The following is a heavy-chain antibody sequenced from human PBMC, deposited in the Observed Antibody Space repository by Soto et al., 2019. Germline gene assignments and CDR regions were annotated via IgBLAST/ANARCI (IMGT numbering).Heavy chain of an antibody. CDR3: ARDLDLAYYVSGSQMSY. V-gene: IGHV1-18*01. CDR2: ISAYNGNR. CDR1: GYPFSSFG. D-gene: IGHD3-10*01. J-gene: IGHJ4*02. Sequence: GASVKVSCKASGYPFSSFGISWVRQAPGQRLEWMGWISAYNGNRNYAQKFQGRVTMTADTSTNTAYMGLRSLRSDDTAIYYCARDLDLAYYVSGSQMSYWGQGTLVTVSS.